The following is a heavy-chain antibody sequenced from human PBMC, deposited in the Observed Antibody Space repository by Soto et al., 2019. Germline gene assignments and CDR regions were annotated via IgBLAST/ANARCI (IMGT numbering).Heavy chain of an antibody. CDR1: GFSLSNARMG. Sequence: SGPTLVNPTDTLTLTCTVSGFSLSNARMGVSWIRQPPGKALEWLAHIFSNDEKSYSTSLKSRLTISKDTSKSQVVLTMTNMDPVDTATYYCARLFATYYYDSSGYYAYTGHYYYGMDVWGQGTTVTVSS. CDR3: ARLFATYYYDSSGYYAYTGHYYYGMDV. CDR2: IFSNDEK. J-gene: IGHJ6*02. V-gene: IGHV2-26*01. D-gene: IGHD3-22*01.